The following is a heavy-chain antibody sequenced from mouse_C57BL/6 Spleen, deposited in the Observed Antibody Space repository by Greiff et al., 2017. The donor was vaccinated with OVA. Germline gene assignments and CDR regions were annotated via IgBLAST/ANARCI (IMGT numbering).Heavy chain of an antibody. D-gene: IGHD1-2*01. CDR2: IYPGDGDP. CDR3: ARSAFENAMDD. Sequence: QVQLQQSGPELVKPGASVKISCKASGYAFSSSWMNWVKQRPGKGLEWIGRIYPGDGDPNYNGKFKGKATLTADKSSSTAYMQLSSVTAEDSAVYFCARSAFENAMDDWGQGTSVTVSS. J-gene: IGHJ4*01. V-gene: IGHV1-82*01. CDR1: GYAFSSSW.